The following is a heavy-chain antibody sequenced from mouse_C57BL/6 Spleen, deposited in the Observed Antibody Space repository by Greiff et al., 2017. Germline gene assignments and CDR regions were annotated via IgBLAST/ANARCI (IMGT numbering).Heavy chain of an antibody. D-gene: IGHD2-4*01. CDR3: ARNYDYWFAY. CDR2: IDPEDGEN. J-gene: IGHJ3*01. Sequence: VQLQQSGAELVKPGASVKLSCTASGFNIKDYYMHWVKQRTEQGLEWIGRIDPEDGENKYAPKVQGKATITADTSSNTAYLQLSSLTSEDTAVYYCARNYDYWFAYWGQGTLVTVSA. CDR1: GFNIKDYY. V-gene: IGHV14-2*01.